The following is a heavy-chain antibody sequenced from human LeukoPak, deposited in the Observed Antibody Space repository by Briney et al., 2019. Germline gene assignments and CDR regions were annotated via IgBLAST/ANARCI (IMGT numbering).Heavy chain of an antibody. CDR2: VSDSGDST. V-gene: IGHV3-23*01. CDR3: AKAPYASGWSPSFDY. CDR1: GFTFSSYA. Sequence: PGGSLRLSCAASGFTFSSYAMSWVRQAPGKGLEWVSTVSDSGDSTYSADSVEGRFAISRDSSKNTLYLQMTSLRAEDTAVYYCAKAPYASGWSPSFDYWGQGTLVTVSS. J-gene: IGHJ4*02. D-gene: IGHD6-19*01.